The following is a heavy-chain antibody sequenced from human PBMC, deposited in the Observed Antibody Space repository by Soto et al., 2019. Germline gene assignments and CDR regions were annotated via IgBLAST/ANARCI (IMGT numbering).Heavy chain of an antibody. D-gene: IGHD6-19*01. Sequence: EVQLVESGGGLVQPGGSLRLTCVASGFPFSIYSMNWVRQAPGKGLEWSSYITSDTNTIKYADSVKGRLTISIDNAKNLVYLQMNSLRDEDTAVYFCARSVEGHFDYWGQGTVVTVSS. CDR1: GFPFSIYS. V-gene: IGHV3-48*02. CDR3: ARSVEGHFDY. CDR2: ITSDTNTI. J-gene: IGHJ4*02.